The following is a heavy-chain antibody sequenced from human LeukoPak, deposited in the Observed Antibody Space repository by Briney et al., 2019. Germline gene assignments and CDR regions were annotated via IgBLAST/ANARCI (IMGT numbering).Heavy chain of an antibody. CDR1: GFTFGDYA. CDR3: TRTLKGGYFDY. D-gene: IGHD1-14*01. V-gene: IGHV3-49*03. J-gene: IGHJ4*02. Sequence: GGSLRLSCTASGFTFGDYAMSWIRQAPGKGLEWVGFIRSKAYGETADYAASVKGRFTISRDDSKAIAYLQMNSLKTEDTAVYYCTRTLKGGYFDYWGQGTLVTVSS. CDR2: IRSKAYGETA.